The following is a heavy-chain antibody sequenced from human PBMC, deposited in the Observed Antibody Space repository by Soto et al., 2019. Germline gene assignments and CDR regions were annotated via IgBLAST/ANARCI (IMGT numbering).Heavy chain of an antibody. D-gene: IGHD3-3*01. CDR3: ARDSSFWSGYYGMDV. CDR2: IYHSGST. J-gene: IGHJ6*02. Sequence: SETLSLTCTVSGGSISSGGYYWSWIRQHPGKGLEWIGYIYHSGSTYYNPSLKSRVTISVDTSKNQFSLKLSSVTAADTAVYYCARDSSFWSGYYGMDVWGQGTTVTVSS. V-gene: IGHV4-31*03. CDR1: GGSISSGGYY.